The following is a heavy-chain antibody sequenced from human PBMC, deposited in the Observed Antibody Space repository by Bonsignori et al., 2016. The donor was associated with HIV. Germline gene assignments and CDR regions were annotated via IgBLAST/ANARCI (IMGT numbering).Heavy chain of an antibody. V-gene: IGHV1-8*01. CDR2: MNPNSGNT. Sequence: ASVKVSCKASGYTFTSYDINWVRQATGQGLEWMGWMNPNSGNTGYAQKFQGRVTMTMDPSISTAYMELSSLRSEDTAVYYCARGQGSSWYNYWGQGTLGTVSS. CDR3: ARGQGSSWYNY. D-gene: IGHD6-13*01. CDR1: GYTFTSYD. J-gene: IGHJ4*02.